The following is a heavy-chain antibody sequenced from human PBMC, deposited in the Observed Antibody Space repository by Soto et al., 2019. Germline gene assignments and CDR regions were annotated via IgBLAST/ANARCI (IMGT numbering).Heavy chain of an antibody. CDR3: ATGGHNDGYNFYHGMDV. D-gene: IGHD5-18*01. CDR1: GGIFTNNA. CDR2: VIPLFDTA. Sequence: QVQVVQSGAEVKKPGSSVKVSCKVAGGIFTNNAISWVRQAPEQGLEWLGGVIPLFDTAYYAQIFRGRLRISADGATTTAYMELSGLTSADTAVYFCATGGHNDGYNFYHGMDVCGQGTTVTVS. V-gene: IGHV1-69*01. J-gene: IGHJ6*02.